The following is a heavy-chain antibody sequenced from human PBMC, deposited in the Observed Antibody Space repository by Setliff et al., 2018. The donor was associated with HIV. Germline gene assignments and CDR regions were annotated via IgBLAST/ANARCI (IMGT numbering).Heavy chain of an antibody. J-gene: IGHJ3*02. D-gene: IGHD5-12*01. V-gene: IGHV1-2*02. CDR1: GYTFIGDY. CDR2: TNPNSGGT. Sequence: ASVKVSCKASGYTFIGDYMHWVRQAPGQGLEWMGWTNPNSGGTNFGQKFQGRVTMTRDTSISTAYMELSRLRSDDTAVYYCARGGLATGAFDIWGQGTMVTVS. CDR3: ARGGLATGAFDI.